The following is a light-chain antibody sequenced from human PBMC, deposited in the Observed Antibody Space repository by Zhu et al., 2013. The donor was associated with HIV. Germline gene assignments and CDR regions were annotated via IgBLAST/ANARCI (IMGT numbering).Light chain of an antibody. CDR1: NSDIGTYNH. V-gene: IGLV2-14*01. Sequence: QSALTQPASVSGSPGQSITISCTGSNSDIGTYNHISWYQQHPGKAPKLIIYEVSHRPSGVSSRFSASKSGNTASLTISGLQSEDEAHYYCSSYTSSSTLVFGGGTKLTVL. CDR3: SSYTSSSTLV. J-gene: IGLJ2*01. CDR2: EVS.